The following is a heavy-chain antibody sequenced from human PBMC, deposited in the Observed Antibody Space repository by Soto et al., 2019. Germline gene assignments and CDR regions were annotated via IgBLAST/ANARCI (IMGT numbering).Heavy chain of an antibody. CDR1: GFNFRDFA. CDR2: LSSPSNTI. Sequence: GGSLRLSCTASGFNFRDFAMNWVRQVPGKGLEWISFLSSPSNTIYYADSVRGRFTISRDNGKNELYLQMNNLKDEDSGVYYCARSRGFDRNWLDSWGQGTLVTVSS. V-gene: IGHV3-48*02. CDR3: ARSRGFDRNWLDS. D-gene: IGHD3-9*01. J-gene: IGHJ5*01.